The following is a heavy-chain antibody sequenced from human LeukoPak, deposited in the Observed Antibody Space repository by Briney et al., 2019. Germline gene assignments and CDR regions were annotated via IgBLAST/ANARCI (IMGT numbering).Heavy chain of an antibody. CDR2: IKQDGSEK. CDR1: GFTFSSYW. CDR3: ARSPAAIRYFDWLLRSYFDY. Sequence: GGSLRLSCAASGFTFSSYWISWVRQAPGKGLEWVANIKQDGSEKYYVDSVKGRFTISRDNAKNSLYLQMNSLRAEDTAVYYCARSPAAIRYFDWLLRSYFDYWGQGTLVTVSS. V-gene: IGHV3-7*03. D-gene: IGHD3-9*01. J-gene: IGHJ4*02.